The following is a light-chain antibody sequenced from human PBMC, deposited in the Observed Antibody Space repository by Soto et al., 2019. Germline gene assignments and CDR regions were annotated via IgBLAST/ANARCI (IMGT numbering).Light chain of an antibody. V-gene: IGKV3-20*01. CDR2: GAS. J-gene: IGKJ4*01. Sequence: DIVLTQSPGTLSLSPGETAALSCRASQSVSSSFLAWYQQKPGQAPRLLIYGASSRATGIPDRFSGSGSGTDFILTISRLEPEDFAVYYCQQYDTSPPTFGGGTQVEIK. CDR1: QSVSSSF. CDR3: QQYDTSPPT.